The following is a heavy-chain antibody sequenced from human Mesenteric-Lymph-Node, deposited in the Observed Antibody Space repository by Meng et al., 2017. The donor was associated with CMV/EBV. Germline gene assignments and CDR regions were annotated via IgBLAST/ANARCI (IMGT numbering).Heavy chain of an antibody. CDR3: ARRRGSGSWDS. CDR2: IKSKTDGGTT. V-gene: IGHV3-15*01. Sequence: GGSLRLSCAASGFTFNNAWMSWVRQAPGKGLEWVGCIKSKTDGGTTDYAAPVKGRFTISRDDSKNTLYLQMNSLRAEDTAVYYCARRRGSGSWDSWGQGTLVTVSS. D-gene: IGHD3-10*01. J-gene: IGHJ4*02. CDR1: GFTFNNAW.